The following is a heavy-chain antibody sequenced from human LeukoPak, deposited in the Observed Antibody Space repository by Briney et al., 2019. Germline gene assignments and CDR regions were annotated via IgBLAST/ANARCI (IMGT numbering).Heavy chain of an antibody. CDR2: IYDSWNT. J-gene: IGHJ4*02. CDR3: ARDQIGYGLDY. V-gene: IGHV4-59*11. D-gene: IGHD5-18*01. CDR1: SGSINNHY. Sequence: SETLSLTCIVSSGSINNHYWSWIRQPPGKGLEWIGYIYDSWNTNYNLSLQSRVTISMDASRNQFSLNLTSVTAADTAVYYCARDQIGYGLDYWGQGTLVTVSS.